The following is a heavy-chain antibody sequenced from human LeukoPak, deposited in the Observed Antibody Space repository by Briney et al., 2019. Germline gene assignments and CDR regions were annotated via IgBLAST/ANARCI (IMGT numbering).Heavy chain of an antibody. J-gene: IGHJ4*02. CDR2: IKQDGSEK. D-gene: IGHD3-10*01. V-gene: IGHV3-7*01. CDR3: ARWATSYDF. CDR1: GFTFSNYW. Sequence: GGSLRLSCAASGFTFSNYWMHWVRQAPGKGLEWVANIKQDGSEKYYVDSVTGRFTISRDNAKNSLYLQMNSLRAEDTAVYYCARWATSYDFWGQGTLVTVSS.